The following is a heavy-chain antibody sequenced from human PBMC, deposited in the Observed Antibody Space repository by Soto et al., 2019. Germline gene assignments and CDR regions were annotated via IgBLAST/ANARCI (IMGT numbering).Heavy chain of an antibody. V-gene: IGHV4-59*11. J-gene: IGHJ4*02. Sequence: SETCSSSCSFSGDSLKNHYWAWIRHSPGKGLELIGNIYDSGSTNYSPTLKSRVSMSVDTSKNLFSLKMTSVTAADTAVYSCSRSSMVPEDYFDLCGQGTVVT. CDR2: IYDSGST. CDR3: SRSSMVPEDYFDL. CDR1: GDSLKNHY. D-gene: IGHD3-10*01.